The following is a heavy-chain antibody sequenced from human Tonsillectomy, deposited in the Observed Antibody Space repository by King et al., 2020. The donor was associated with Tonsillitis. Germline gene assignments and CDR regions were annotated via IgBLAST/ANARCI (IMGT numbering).Heavy chain of an antibody. Sequence: QLVQSGAEVKKPGASVKVSCKASGYTFTGYYMHWVRQAPGQGLEWMGWINPNSGGTNYAQKFQGWVTMTRDTSISTAYMELSRLRSDDTAVYYCARAGSLRYSGSHPADYWGQGTLVTVSS. CDR2: INPNSGGT. CDR1: GYTFTGYY. CDR3: ARAGSLRYSGSHPADY. V-gene: IGHV1-2*04. D-gene: IGHD1-26*01. J-gene: IGHJ4*02.